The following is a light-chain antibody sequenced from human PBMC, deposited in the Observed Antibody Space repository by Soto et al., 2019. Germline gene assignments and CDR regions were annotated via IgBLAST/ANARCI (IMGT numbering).Light chain of an antibody. J-gene: IGLJ1*01. CDR2: EVS. V-gene: IGLV2-14*01. CDR1: NSDVGIYDF. CDR3: VSFTSSTTYV. Sequence: QSALTQPASVSGTPGQSITISCTGSNSDVGIYDFVSWYQHHPGRAPKLIVSEVSHRPSGVSNRFSGSKSGNTASLTISRLQTEDEADYYCVSFTSSTTYVFGSGTKLTVL.